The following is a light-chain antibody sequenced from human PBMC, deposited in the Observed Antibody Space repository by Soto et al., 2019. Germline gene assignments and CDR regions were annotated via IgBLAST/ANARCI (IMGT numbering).Light chain of an antibody. CDR1: SSDIGNYNF. V-gene: IGLV2-8*01. CDR2: EVS. Sequence: QSALTQPPSASGSPGQSVAVSCTGTSSDIGNYNFVSWYQQHPGKAPKLMIYEVSKRPSGVPDRFSGSKSGNTASLTVSGLQAEDEADYYCSSYAGSNTYVFGTGTKVT. J-gene: IGLJ1*01. CDR3: SSYAGSNTYV.